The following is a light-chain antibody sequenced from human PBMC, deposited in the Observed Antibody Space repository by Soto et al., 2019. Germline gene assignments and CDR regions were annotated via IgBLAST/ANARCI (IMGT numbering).Light chain of an antibody. CDR3: HQYGTSPQT. J-gene: IGKJ1*01. CDR2: DAS. V-gene: IGKV3-20*01. CDR1: QSVGNNF. Sequence: EIVLTRSPDTLSLSPGEGATLSCRASQSVGNNFLAWYQQKPGQAPTLLIYDASSRASGLPDRFSGSGSETDFTLTVSRLELEDFAVYFCHQYGTSPQTFGQGTKVDIK.